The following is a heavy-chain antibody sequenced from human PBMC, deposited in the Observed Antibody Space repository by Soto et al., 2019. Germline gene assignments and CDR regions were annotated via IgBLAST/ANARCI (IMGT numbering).Heavy chain of an antibody. D-gene: IGHD5-12*01. Sequence: PGGSLRLSCAASAFTLSANAMHWVRQALGKGMEWVAVIAYDGTIKIYRDSVKGRFTISRDDSKSTLYLQMNSLRPEDTAVYYCARDKIKGDPDYLESWRQGTLVTLST. CDR3: ARDKIKGDPDYLES. CDR1: AFTLSANA. CDR2: IAYDGTIK. V-gene: IGHV3-30-3*01. J-gene: IGHJ5*02.